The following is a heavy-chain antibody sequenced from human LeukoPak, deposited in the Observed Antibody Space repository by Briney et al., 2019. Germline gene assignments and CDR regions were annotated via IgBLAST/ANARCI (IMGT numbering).Heavy chain of an antibody. V-gene: IGHV4-38-2*02. D-gene: IGHD3-22*01. CDR3: ARDRYYYDSSGYYNWFDP. CDR1: GYSISSGYY. CDR2: IYHSGSA. J-gene: IGHJ5*02. Sequence: PSETLSLTCAVSGYSISSGYYWGWIRQPPGKGLEWIGSIYHSGSAYYNPSLKSRVTISVDTSKNQFSLKLSSVTAADTAVYYCARDRYYYDSSGYYNWFDPWGQGTLVTVSS.